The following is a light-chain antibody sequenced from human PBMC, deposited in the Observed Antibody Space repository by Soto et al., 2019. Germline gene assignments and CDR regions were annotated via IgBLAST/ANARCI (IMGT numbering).Light chain of an antibody. CDR3: GTWDNSLSAVV. CDR1: GSNIGNNY. CDR2: DNN. J-gene: IGLJ2*01. V-gene: IGLV1-51*01. Sequence: QSVLTQPPSVSAAPGQKVTISCSGSGSNIGNNYVSWYQQLPGTAPKLLIYDNNNRPSGIPDRFSGSKSGTSATLGITGLQTGDEADYYCGTWDNSLSAVVFGGGTKVTVL.